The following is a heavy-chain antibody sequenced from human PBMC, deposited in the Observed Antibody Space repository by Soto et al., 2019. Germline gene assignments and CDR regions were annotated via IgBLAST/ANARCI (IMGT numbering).Heavy chain of an antibody. V-gene: IGHV3-33*01. CDR2: IWYDGSNK. CDR1: GFTFSSYG. Sequence: QVQLVESGGGVVQPGRSLRLSCAASGFTFSSYGMHWVRQAPGKGLEWVAVIWYDGSNKYYADSVKGRFTISRDNSKNTLYRQMNSLRAEDTAVYYCARDRYDSSGYSPDDYWGQGTLVTVSS. D-gene: IGHD3-22*01. J-gene: IGHJ4*02. CDR3: ARDRYDSSGYSPDDY.